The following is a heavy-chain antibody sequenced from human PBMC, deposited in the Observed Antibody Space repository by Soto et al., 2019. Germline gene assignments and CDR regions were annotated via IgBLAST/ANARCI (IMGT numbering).Heavy chain of an antibody. J-gene: IGHJ5*02. CDR3: ARDMVGSIAAPNWFDP. Sequence: ASVKVSCKASGYTFTSYGISWVRQAPGQGLEWMGRISAYNGNTNYAQKLQGRVTMTTDTSTSTAYMELRSLRSDDTAVYYCARDMVGSIAAPNWFDPWGQGTLVTVSS. D-gene: IGHD6-6*01. CDR1: GYTFTSYG. CDR2: ISAYNGNT. V-gene: IGHV1-18*01.